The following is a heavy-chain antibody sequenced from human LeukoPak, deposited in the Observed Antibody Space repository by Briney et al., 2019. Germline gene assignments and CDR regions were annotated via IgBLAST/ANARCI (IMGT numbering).Heavy chain of an antibody. CDR3: ARDLTYYYDSSGYYLRFPFDY. CDR2: ISYVGNNQ. D-gene: IGHD3-22*01. V-gene: IGHV3-30-3*01. Sequence: GGSLRLSCAASGFTFSSYAMHWVRQAPGKGLEWVAVISYVGNNQYYADSVKGRFTISRDNSKNTLYLQMNSLRAEDTAVYYCARDLTYYYDSSGYYLRFPFDYWGQGTLVTVSS. J-gene: IGHJ4*02. CDR1: GFTFSSYA.